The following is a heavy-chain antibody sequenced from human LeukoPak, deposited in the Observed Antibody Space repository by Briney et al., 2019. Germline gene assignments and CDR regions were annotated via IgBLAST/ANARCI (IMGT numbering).Heavy chain of an antibody. Sequence: ASVKVSCKVSGYTFTNYGINWVRQAPGQRLEWMGWINAGNGNTKYSQKFQGRVTITRDTSASTPYMELSSLRSEDTAVYSCARGVATNRYYFDYWGQGTLVTVSS. CDR2: INAGNGNT. CDR3: ARGVATNRYYFDY. V-gene: IGHV1-3*01. CDR1: GYTFTNYG. J-gene: IGHJ4*02. D-gene: IGHD5-12*01.